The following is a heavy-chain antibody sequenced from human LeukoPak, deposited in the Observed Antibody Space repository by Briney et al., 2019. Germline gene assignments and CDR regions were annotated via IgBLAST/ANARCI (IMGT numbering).Heavy chain of an antibody. CDR1: GFTVSSNY. CDR3: ARDPGFNYYYGMDV. J-gene: IGHJ6*02. V-gene: IGHV3-11*04. Sequence: GGSLRLSCAASGFTVSSNYMSWVRQAPGKGLEWVSYISSSGSTIYYADSVKGRFTISRDNAKNSLYLQMNSLRAEDTAVYYCARDPGFNYYYGMDVWGQGTTVTVSS. CDR2: ISSSGSTI. D-gene: IGHD6-25*01.